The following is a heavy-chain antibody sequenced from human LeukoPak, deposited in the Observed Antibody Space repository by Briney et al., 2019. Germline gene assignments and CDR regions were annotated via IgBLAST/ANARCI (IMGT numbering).Heavy chain of an antibody. Sequence: SETLSLTCTVSGGSISSSNYYWGWIRQPPGKGLEWIGTIYYTESTYYSPSLKSRVTISVDTSKNQFSLKLSSLTAADTAVYYCARVRNGDLDYWGQGTLVTVSS. D-gene: IGHD2-8*01. CDR2: IYYTEST. CDR1: GGSISSSNYY. CDR3: ARVRNGDLDY. J-gene: IGHJ4*02. V-gene: IGHV4-39*01.